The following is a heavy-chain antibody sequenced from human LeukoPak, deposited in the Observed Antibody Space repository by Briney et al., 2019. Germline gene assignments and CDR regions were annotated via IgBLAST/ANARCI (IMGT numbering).Heavy chain of an antibody. Sequence: ASVKVSCKASGYTFTSYGISWVRQAPGQGLEWMGWISAYNGNTNYAQKLQGRVTMTTDTSTSTAYMELSSLRSEDTAVYYCARDSSSSWPPYFDYWGQGTLVTVSS. D-gene: IGHD6-13*01. CDR2: ISAYNGNT. J-gene: IGHJ4*02. V-gene: IGHV1-18*01. CDR1: GYTFTSYG. CDR3: ARDSSSSWPPYFDY.